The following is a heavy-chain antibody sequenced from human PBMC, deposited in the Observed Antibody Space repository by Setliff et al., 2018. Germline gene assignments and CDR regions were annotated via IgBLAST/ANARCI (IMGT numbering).Heavy chain of an antibody. CDR1: GYSISSGYY. CDR3: ASSRVVPAAYNWFDP. V-gene: IGHV4-38-2*01. CDR2: IYHSGST. J-gene: IGHJ5*02. Sequence: SETLSLTCAVSGYSISSGYYWGWIRQPPGKGLEWIGSIYHSGSTYYNPSLKSRVTISVDTSKNQFSLKLSSVTAADTAVYYCASSRVVPAAYNWFDPWGQGTLVTVSS. D-gene: IGHD2-2*01.